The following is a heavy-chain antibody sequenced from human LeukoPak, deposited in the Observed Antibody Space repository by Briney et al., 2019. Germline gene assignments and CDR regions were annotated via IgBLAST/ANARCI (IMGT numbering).Heavy chain of an antibody. V-gene: IGHV3-15*05. CDR3: VRGAGY. CDR1: GFTFSNAW. Sequence: GGSLRLSCAASGFTFSNAWMSWVRQAPGKGLEWVGRIKSKTDGRTTDYAAPVKGRFTISRDNSKNTLYLQMSSLRADDTAVYYCVRGAGYWGQGTLVTVSS. J-gene: IGHJ4*02. CDR2: IKSKTDGRTT.